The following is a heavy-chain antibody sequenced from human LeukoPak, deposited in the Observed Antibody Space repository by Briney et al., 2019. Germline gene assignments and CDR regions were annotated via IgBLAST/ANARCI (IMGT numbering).Heavy chain of an antibody. Sequence: ASVKVSCKASGYTFTGYYMHWVRQAPGQGLEWVGWINPNSGGTNYAQKFQGWVTMTRDTSISTAYMELSRLRSDDTAVYYCARDGGTTGTDNWFDPWGQGTLVTVSS. V-gene: IGHV1-2*04. CDR1: GYTFTGYY. D-gene: IGHD1-1*01. CDR2: INPNSGGT. J-gene: IGHJ5*02. CDR3: ARDGGTTGTDNWFDP.